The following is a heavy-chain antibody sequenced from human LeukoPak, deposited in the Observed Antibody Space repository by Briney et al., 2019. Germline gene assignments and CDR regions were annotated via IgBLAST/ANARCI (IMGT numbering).Heavy chain of an antibody. CDR2: INHSGST. V-gene: IGHV4-34*01. J-gene: IGHJ6*02. CDR3: SGIVVVVAATGGMDV. D-gene: IGHD2-15*01. Sequence: SETLSLTCAVYGGSFSGYYWSWIRQPPGKGLEWIGEINHSGSTNYKPSLKSRVTISVDTSKNQFSLKLSSVTAADTAVYYCSGIVVVVAATGGMDVWGQGTTVTVSS. CDR1: GGSFSGYY.